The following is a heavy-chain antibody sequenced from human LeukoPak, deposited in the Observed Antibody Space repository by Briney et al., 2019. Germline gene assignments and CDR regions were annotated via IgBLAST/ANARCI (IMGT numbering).Heavy chain of an antibody. D-gene: IGHD2-15*01. CDR2: IIPIFGTA. J-gene: IGHJ4*02. CDR1: GGTFSSYA. Sequence: ASVKVSCKASGGTFSSYAISWVRQAPGQGLEWMGGIIPIFGTANYAQKFQGRVTITADESTSTAYMELSSLRSDDTAVYYCARDRAYCSGGSCYHYFDYWGQGTLVTVSS. V-gene: IGHV1-69*13. CDR3: ARDRAYCSGGSCYHYFDY.